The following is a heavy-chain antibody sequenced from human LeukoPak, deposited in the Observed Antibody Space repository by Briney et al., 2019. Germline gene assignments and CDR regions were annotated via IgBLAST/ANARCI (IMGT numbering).Heavy chain of an antibody. CDR3: AKAENRNDAYGDY. J-gene: IGHJ4*02. V-gene: IGHV3-30*18. CDR2: ISYDGSNK. D-gene: IGHD1-1*01. Sequence: AGGSLRLSCAASGFTFSSYGMHWVRQAPGKGLEWVAVISYDGSNKYYEDSVKGRFTISRDNSKNTLYLQMNSLRAEDTAVYYCAKAENRNDAYGDYWGQGTLVTVSS. CDR1: GFTFSSYG.